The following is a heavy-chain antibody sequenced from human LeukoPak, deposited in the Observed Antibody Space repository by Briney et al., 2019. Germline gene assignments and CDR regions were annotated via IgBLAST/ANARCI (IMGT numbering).Heavy chain of an antibody. D-gene: IGHD6-19*01. CDR2: ISSSSSYI. CDR3: ARVERYSSGWSYYFDY. Sequence: KSGGSLRVSCVASGFTFSSYSMNWVRQAPGKGLEWVSSISSSSSYIYYADSVMGRFTISRDNAKNSLYLQMNSLRAEDTAVYYCARVERYSSGWSYYFDYWGQGTLVTVSS. J-gene: IGHJ4*02. V-gene: IGHV3-21*01. CDR1: GFTFSSYS.